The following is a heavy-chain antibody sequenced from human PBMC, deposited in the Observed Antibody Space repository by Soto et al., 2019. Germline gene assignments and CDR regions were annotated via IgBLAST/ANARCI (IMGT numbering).Heavy chain of an antibody. CDR3: TRARWAYSSSFFDY. CDR2: IRSKAYGGTT. Sequence: GSLRLSCTASGFTFGDYAMSWFRQAPGKGLEWVGFIRSKAYGGTTEYAASVKGRFTISRDDSKSIAYLQMNSLKTEDTAVYYCTRARWAYSSSFFDYWGQGTLVTVSS. J-gene: IGHJ4*02. CDR1: GFTFGDYA. V-gene: IGHV3-49*03. D-gene: IGHD6-13*01.